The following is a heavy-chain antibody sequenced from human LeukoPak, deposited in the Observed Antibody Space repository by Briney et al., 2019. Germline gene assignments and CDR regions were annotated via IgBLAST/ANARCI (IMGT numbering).Heavy chain of an antibody. CDR2: IKEDGSEK. D-gene: IGHD2-21*01. CDR3: ACFRIPWALDV. CDR1: GFTCSDYR. J-gene: IGHJ3*01. V-gene: IGHV3-7*03. Sequence: GGSLRLSCAASGFTCSDYRMVWVRPAPGKGLEGVGSIKEDGSEKYYVDSVKGRYTTSRDNSKNSLYLQMSYLTAQDTAVYFCACFRIPWALDVCGQGTMVVVSS.